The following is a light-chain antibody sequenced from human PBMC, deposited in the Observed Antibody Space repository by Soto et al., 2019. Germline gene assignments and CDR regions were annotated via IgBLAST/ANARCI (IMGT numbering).Light chain of an antibody. J-gene: IGKJ1*01. CDR3: QQYNNWPWT. V-gene: IGKV3-15*01. CDR1: QSVNSN. Sequence: EMVMTQSPAILSVSPGESATLSCRASQSVNSNYLAWYQQKPGQAPRLLIYAASIRATGIPARFSVSGSGTEFTLTISSLQSEDFAVYYCQQYNNWPWTFGQGTKVDIK. CDR2: AAS.